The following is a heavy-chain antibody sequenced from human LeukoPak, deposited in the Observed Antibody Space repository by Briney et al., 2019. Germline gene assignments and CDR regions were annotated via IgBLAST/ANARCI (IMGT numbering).Heavy chain of an antibody. D-gene: IGHD3-3*02. CDR2: IYPDDSNT. J-gene: IGHJ4*02. CDR3: ARRAISEAFDY. CDR1: RYSFSNHW. Sequence: GESLKISCQGSRYSFSNHWIGWVRQMPGKGLEWMGVIYPDDSNTRYSPSFQGQVTTSADKSINTAYLQWSSLKASDTAMYYCARRAISEAFDYWGQGTLVTVSS. V-gene: IGHV5-51*01.